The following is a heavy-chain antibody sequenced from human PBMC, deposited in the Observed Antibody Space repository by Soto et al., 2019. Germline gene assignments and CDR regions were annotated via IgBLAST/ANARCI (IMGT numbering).Heavy chain of an antibody. CDR2: LYYSGNT. D-gene: IGHD2-15*01. J-gene: IGHJ5*02. V-gene: IGHV4-39*01. CDR3: ATQQGGSYNWFDP. Sequence: PSETLSLTCTVSGGSISRSSYSWAWIRQPPGKGLEWIGTLYYSGNTYYNPSLKSRVTISVDTSKNQFSLKLSSVTAADTAVYYCATQQGGSYNWFDPWGQVTLVTVSS. CDR1: GGSISRSSYS.